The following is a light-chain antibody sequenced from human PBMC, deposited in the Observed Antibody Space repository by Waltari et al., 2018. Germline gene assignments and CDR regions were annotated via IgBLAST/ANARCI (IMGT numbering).Light chain of an antibody. CDR1: SSNLGANYD. V-gene: IGLV1-40*01. CDR3: QSYDSSLSAYV. CDR2: VNN. Sequence: QPVLTQPPSVSGAPGQRVTISCTGSSSNLGANYDVTWDPQPPGTAPKPLLSVNNKRPSGLPSRLSGSKTGTSASLAITGLQAEDEADYYCQSYDSSLSAYVFGAGTKVTVL. J-gene: IGLJ1*01.